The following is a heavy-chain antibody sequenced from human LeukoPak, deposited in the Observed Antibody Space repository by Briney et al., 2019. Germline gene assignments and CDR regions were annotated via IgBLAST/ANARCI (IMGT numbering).Heavy chain of an antibody. CDR2: IYYSGST. CDR3: ARDVYSGSNLTYYYYYMDV. V-gene: IGHV4-39*07. J-gene: IGHJ6*03. CDR1: GGSISSSSYY. D-gene: IGHD1-26*01. Sequence: SETLSLTCTVSGGSISSSSYYWGWIRQPPGKGLEWIGSIYYSGSTYYNPSLKSRVTISVDTSKNQFSLKLSSVTAADTAVYYCARDVYSGSNLTYYYYYMDVWGKGTTVTVSS.